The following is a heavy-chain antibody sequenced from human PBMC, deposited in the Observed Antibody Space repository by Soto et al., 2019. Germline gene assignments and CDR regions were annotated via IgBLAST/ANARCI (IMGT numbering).Heavy chain of an antibody. Sequence: GGSLRLSCAASGFTFSNYWMYWVRQAPGKGLEWVANIQEDGREKNYVDSVKGRFTISRDNAKNSLYLQMNSLRADDTAVYFCATYRYCTSGNCHWSFDVWGQGTLVTVSS. CDR1: GFTFSNYW. CDR2: IQEDGREK. CDR3: ATYRYCTSGNCHWSFDV. D-gene: IGHD2-8*01. V-gene: IGHV3-7*01. J-gene: IGHJ3*01.